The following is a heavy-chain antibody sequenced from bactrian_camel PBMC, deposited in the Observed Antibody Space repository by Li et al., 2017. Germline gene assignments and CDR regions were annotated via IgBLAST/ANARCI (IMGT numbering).Heavy chain of an antibody. V-gene: IGHV3S40*01. D-gene: IGHD4*01. CDR1: GFTFAGSD. CDR2: NDRDGFR. Sequence: DVQLVESGGGLVQPGGSQKLSCTASGFTFAGSDMAWYRQTPGNECELVSHNDRDGFRYSADSVKGRFTFSQDNAKNTVYLQMNTLKPEDTAVYYCVRDLFNPPATSPAGVYWGQGTQVTVS. J-gene: IGHJ4*01. CDR3: VRDLFNPPATSPAGVY.